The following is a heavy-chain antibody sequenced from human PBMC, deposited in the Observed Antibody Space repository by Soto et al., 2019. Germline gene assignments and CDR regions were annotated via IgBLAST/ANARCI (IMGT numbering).Heavy chain of an antibody. CDR3: ARRKIPSRLRVWFDP. D-gene: IGHD4-17*01. Sequence: PSETLSLTCAVYGGSFSGYYWSWIRQPPGKGLEWIGEINHSGSTNYNPSLKSRVTISVDTSKNQFSLKLSSVTAADTAVYYCARRKIPSRLRVWFDPWGQGTLVTVSS. CDR1: GGSFSGYY. J-gene: IGHJ5*02. CDR2: INHSGST. V-gene: IGHV4-34*01.